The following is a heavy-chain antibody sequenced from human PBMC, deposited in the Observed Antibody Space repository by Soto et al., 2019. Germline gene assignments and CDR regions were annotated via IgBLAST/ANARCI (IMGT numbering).Heavy chain of an antibody. D-gene: IGHD3-10*01. Sequence: SVKVSCKASGGTFSSYAISWVRQAPGQGLEWMGGINPIFGTANYAQKFQGRVTITADESTSTAYMELSSLRSEDTAVYYCARDITMVRGVMDGMDVWGQGTTVTVSS. V-gene: IGHV1-69*13. CDR2: INPIFGTA. CDR1: GGTFSSYA. CDR3: ARDITMVRGVMDGMDV. J-gene: IGHJ6*02.